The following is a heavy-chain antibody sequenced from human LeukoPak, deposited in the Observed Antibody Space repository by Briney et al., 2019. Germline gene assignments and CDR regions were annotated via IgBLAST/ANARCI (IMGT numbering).Heavy chain of an antibody. CDR1: GFTFSSYE. V-gene: IGHV3-20*01. CDR3: ARLAAPLDYYYYLDV. D-gene: IGHD6-25*01. CDR2: INWNGGHT. J-gene: IGHJ6*03. Sequence: PGGSLRLSCAASGFTFSSYEMNWVRQAPGKGLEWVSNINWNGGHTTYADSVRGRFTISRDNAKNSLYLQMNSLRVEDTALYHCARLAAPLDYYYYLDVWGKGTTVTVSS.